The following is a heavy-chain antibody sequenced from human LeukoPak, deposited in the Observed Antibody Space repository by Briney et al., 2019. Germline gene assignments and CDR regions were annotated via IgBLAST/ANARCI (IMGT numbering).Heavy chain of an antibody. CDR1: GYTFTDYY. CDR2: INPNTGST. J-gene: IGHJ4*02. D-gene: IGHD4-11*01. CDR3: ARSVSISPMFDY. V-gene: IGHV1-2*02. Sequence: ASVKVSCKTSGYTFTDYYMHWVRQAPGQGLEWMGWINPNTGSTNFAQKFQGRVAMMRVTSITTFYMELNSLRSDDTAVYYCARSVSISPMFDYWGQGTLIPVSS.